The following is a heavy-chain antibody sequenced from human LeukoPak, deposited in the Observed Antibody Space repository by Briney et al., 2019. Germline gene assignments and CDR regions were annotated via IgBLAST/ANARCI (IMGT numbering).Heavy chain of an antibody. J-gene: IGHJ4*02. CDR2: ISWDGGST. V-gene: IGHV3-43D*04. Sequence: GGSLRLSCAASGFTFDDYAMHWVRQAPGKGLEWVSLISWDGGSTYYADSVKGRFTISRDNSKNSLYLQMNSLRAEDTALYYCVKDIRAEPHGSGSFFDYWGQGTLVTVSS. CDR1: GFTFDDYA. D-gene: IGHD3-10*01. CDR3: VKDIRAEPHGSGSFFDY.